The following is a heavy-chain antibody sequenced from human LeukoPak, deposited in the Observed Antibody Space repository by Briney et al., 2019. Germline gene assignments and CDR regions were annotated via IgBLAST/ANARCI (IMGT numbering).Heavy chain of an antibody. V-gene: IGHV3-30*02. CDR2: IWYDGSNK. CDR3: AKDLSTGYYIAY. J-gene: IGHJ4*02. Sequence: GGSLRLSCAASGFTFSSYGIHWVRRAPGKGLEWVTFIWYDGSNKYYADSVKGRFTISRDNSKNTVYLQMNSLRGEDTAVYYCAKDLSTGYYIAYWGQGTLVTVSS. D-gene: IGHD3-9*01. CDR1: GFTFSSYG.